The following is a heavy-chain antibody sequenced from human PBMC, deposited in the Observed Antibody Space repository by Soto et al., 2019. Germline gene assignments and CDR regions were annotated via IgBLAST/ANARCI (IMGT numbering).Heavy chain of an antibody. J-gene: IGHJ4*02. CDR3: ATVVETGARYYFDY. CDR1: GFTFNYYY. Sequence: LRLSCTASGFTFNYYYMTWLRQAPGKGLEWLSYISSSGSSKYYADSVKGRFTISRDNAKSSLYLQMNTLRAEDTAVYYCATVVETGARYYFDYWGQGTLVTVSS. CDR2: ISSSGSSK. D-gene: IGHD5-18*01. V-gene: IGHV3-11*01.